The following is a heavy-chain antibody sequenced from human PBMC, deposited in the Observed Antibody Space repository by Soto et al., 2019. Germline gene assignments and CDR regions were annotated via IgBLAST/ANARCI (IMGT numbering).Heavy chain of an antibody. CDR3: AREGIFQFDYGMDV. J-gene: IGHJ6*02. V-gene: IGHV3-21*01. Sequence: PGGSLRLSCADSGLSFSSYSMNWVRQAPGKGLEWVSSISSSSSYIYYADSVKGRFTISRDNAKNSLYLQMNSLRAEDTAVYYCAREGIFQFDYGMDVWGQGTTVTVSS. CDR1: GLSFSSYS. D-gene: IGHD2-21*01. CDR2: ISSSSSYI.